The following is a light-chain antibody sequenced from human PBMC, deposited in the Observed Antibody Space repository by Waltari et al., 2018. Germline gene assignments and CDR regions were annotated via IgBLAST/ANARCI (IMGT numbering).Light chain of an antibody. V-gene: IGKV3-20*01. CDR3: QQYGTSPPLT. Sequence: TLSCRASQSVSSSYLAWYQQKPGQAPRLLIYGASSRAAGIPDRFSGSGSGTDFTLTISRLEPEDFAVYYCQQYGTSPPLTFGGGTKVEIK. CDR2: GAS. CDR1: QSVSSSY. J-gene: IGKJ4*01.